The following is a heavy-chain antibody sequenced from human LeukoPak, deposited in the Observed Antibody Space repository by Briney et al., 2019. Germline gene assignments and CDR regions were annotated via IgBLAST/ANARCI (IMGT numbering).Heavy chain of an antibody. Sequence: GGSLRLSCGASGFTFNSHWMHWVRQAPGKGLVWVSRINREGNDTIYADSVKGRFTISRDNAKNSLYLQMNSLGAEDTAVYYCARYYYDSSGFDYWGQGTLVTVSS. V-gene: IGHV3-74*01. CDR1: GFTFNSHW. CDR2: INREGNDT. CDR3: ARYYYDSSGFDY. D-gene: IGHD3-22*01. J-gene: IGHJ4*02.